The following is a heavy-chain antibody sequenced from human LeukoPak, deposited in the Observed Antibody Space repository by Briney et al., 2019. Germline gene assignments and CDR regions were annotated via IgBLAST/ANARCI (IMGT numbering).Heavy chain of an antibody. CDR2: IIPIFGTA. V-gene: IGHV1-69*01. CDR3: ARGPYDSSGYYSSDHYYYYYYMDV. D-gene: IGHD3-22*01. J-gene: IGHJ6*03. CDR1: GGTFSSYA. Sequence: ASVKVSCKASGGTFSSYAISWVRQAPGQGLEWMGGIIPIFGTANCAQKFQGRVAITADESTSTAYMELSSLRSEDTAVYYCARGPYDSSGYYSSDHYYYYYYMDVWGKGTTVTVSS.